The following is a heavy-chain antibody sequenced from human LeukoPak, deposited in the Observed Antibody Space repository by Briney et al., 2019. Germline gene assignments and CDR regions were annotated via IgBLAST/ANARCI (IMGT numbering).Heavy chain of an antibody. CDR3: ARVEQQPRAVCGMDV. Sequence: GGSLRLSCAASGFTFNTYSMNWVRQAPGKGLEWVSHISSSSSTIYYADSVKGRFTISRDNAKTSLYLQMNSLRDEDTSVYYCARVEQQPRAVCGMDVWGPGTTVTVSS. CDR1: GFTFNTYS. D-gene: IGHD6-13*01. J-gene: IGHJ6*02. CDR2: ISSSSSTI. V-gene: IGHV3-48*02.